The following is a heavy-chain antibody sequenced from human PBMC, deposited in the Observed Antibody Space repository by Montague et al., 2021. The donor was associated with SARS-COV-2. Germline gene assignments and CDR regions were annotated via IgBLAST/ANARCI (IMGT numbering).Heavy chain of an antibody. D-gene: IGHD3-22*01. J-gene: IGHJ3*02. Sequence: SLSLPCAASGFTFNSSEMNWVRQAPGKGLEWVSYISRSGRTIYYADSVKGRFTISRDNAKNSLYLQMNSLRAEDTAVYYCARSYYYDSSGYYPDAFDIWGQGTMVTVSS. CDR3: ARSYYYDSSGYYPDAFDI. CDR2: ISRSGRTI. V-gene: IGHV3-48*03. CDR1: GFTFNSSE.